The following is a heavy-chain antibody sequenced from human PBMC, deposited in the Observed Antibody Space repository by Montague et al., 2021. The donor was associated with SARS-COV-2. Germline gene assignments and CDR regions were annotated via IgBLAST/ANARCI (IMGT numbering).Heavy chain of an antibody. CDR2: IYWYDEG. CDR1: GFSLDTSGEA. J-gene: IGHJ2*01. D-gene: IGHD2-15*01. Sequence: PALVKPTQTFTLTCTFSGFSLDTSGEAVAWIRQPPGKALEWLAVIYWYDEGRYSPPLKSRLTIRRGTSKNQVVLTMTNMDTVDTATYFCGHFLLRGSPNWYFDFWGRGTLVTVSS. CDR3: GHFLLRGSPNWYFDF. V-gene: IGHV2-5*01.